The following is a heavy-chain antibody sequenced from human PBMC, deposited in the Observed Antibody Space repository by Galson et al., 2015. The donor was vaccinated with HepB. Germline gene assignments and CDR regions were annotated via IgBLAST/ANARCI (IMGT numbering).Heavy chain of an antibody. CDR1: GYTLTELS. V-gene: IGHV1-24*01. CDR2: FDPEDGET. J-gene: IGHJ4*02. CDR3: ATPQGGGSYYDFDY. Sequence: SVKVSCKVSGYTLTELSMHWVRQAPGKGLEWMGGFDPEDGETIYAQKFQGRVTMTEDTSTDTAYMELSSLRSEDTAVYYCATPQGGGSYYDFDYWGQGTLVTVSS. D-gene: IGHD1-26*01.